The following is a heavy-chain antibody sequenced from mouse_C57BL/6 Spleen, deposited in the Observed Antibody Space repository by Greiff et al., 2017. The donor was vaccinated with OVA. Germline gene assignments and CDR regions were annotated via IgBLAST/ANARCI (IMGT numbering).Heavy chain of an antibody. V-gene: IGHV5-17*01. CDR1: GFTFSDYG. J-gene: IGHJ2*01. Sequence: EVKLMESGGGLVKPGGSLKLSCAASGFTFSDYGMHWVRQAPEKGLEWVAYISSGSSTIYYADTVKGRFTISRDNAKNTLFLQLTSLRSEDTAMYYCARGGYFDYWGQGTTLTVSS. CDR2: ISSGSSTI. CDR3: ARGGYFDY.